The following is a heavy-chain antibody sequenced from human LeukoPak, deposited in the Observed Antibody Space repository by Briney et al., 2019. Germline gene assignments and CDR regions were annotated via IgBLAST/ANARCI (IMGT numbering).Heavy chain of an antibody. D-gene: IGHD2-2*01. Sequence: GGSLRLSCAASGFTFTNYAMSWVRQAPGKGLEWVSTISGSGGSTYYADSVKGRFTIPRDNSKNTLYLQMNSLRAEDTAVYYCAKDQPVVVVPAAMDYWGQGTLVTVSS. J-gene: IGHJ4*02. V-gene: IGHV3-23*01. CDR3: AKDQPVVVVPAAMDY. CDR2: ISGSGGST. CDR1: GFTFTNYA.